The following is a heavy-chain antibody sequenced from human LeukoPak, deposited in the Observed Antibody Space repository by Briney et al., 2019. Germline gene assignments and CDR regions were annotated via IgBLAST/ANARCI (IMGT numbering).Heavy chain of an antibody. CDR2: ISGSGGST. V-gene: IGHV3-23*01. CDR3: AKVSGWGSSSWGLDY. D-gene: IGHD6-13*01. J-gene: IGHJ4*02. CDR1: GSTFSSYA. Sequence: SGGSLRLSCAASGSTFSSYAMSWVRQAPGKGLEWVSAISGSGGSTYYADSVKGRFTISRDNSKNTLYLQMNSLRAEDTAVYYCAKVSGWGSSSWGLDYWGQGTLVTVSS.